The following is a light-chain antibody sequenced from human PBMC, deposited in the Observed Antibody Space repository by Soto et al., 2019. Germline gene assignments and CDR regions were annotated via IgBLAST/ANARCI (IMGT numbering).Light chain of an antibody. Sequence: QSAPTQPASVSGSPAHSLNISRTSTISDVGGYNYVSWYQQHPGKAPKLLIYEVSYRPSGVSNRFSGSKSGNAASLTISGLQAEDEADYYCTSYTSSINYVFGTGTNVTVL. CDR2: EVS. CDR3: TSYTSSINYV. CDR1: ISDVGGYNY. J-gene: IGLJ1*01. V-gene: IGLV2-14*01.